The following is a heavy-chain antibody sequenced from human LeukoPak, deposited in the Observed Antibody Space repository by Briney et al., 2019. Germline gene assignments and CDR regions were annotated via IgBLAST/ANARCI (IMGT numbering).Heavy chain of an antibody. V-gene: IGHV3-48*01. CDR3: AKDYGDYEGDYFDY. D-gene: IGHD4-17*01. J-gene: IGHJ4*02. Sequence: GGSLRLSCAASGFTFSSYSMNWVRQAPGKGLEWVSYISSSSSTIYYADSVKGRFTISRDNSKNTLYLQMNSLRAEDTAVYYCAKDYGDYEGDYFDYWGQGTLVTVSS. CDR2: ISSSSSTI. CDR1: GFTFSSYS.